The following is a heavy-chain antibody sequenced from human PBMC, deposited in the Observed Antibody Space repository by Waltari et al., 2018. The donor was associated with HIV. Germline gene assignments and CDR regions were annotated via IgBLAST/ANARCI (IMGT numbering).Heavy chain of an antibody. V-gene: IGHV5-51*03. Sequence: EVQLVQSGSEVKKPGESVKLSCQASGYKFSDYWIGWVRQKPGKGLEWMGIVYADDSETKYSPSFQSQVTLSVDRSINTAYLHWNSLRSTDTAIFFCVRRGLGRDYYYYGLDVWGQGTTVIVSS. CDR2: VYADDSET. CDR1: GYKFSDYW. J-gene: IGHJ6*02. D-gene: IGHD7-27*01. CDR3: VRRGLGRDYYYYGLDV.